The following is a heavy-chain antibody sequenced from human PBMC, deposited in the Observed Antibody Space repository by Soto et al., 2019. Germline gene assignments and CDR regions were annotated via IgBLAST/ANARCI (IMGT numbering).Heavy chain of an antibody. J-gene: IGHJ4*02. CDR3: ARGTTYSGSPKLDD. D-gene: IGHD1-26*01. CDR2: IFSSGSA. CDR1: GDSISTYY. Sequence: SETLSLTCTVSGDSISTYYWSFIRQPPGKGLEWLGNIFSSGSANYNPSLKSRVTISVDTSKNQFSLKLKSVTAADTAVYYCARGTTYSGSPKLDDWGPGTPVTVSS. V-gene: IGHV4-59*01.